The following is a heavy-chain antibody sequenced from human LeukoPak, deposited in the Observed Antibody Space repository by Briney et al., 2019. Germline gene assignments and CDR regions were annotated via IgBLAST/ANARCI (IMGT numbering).Heavy chain of an antibody. Sequence: GGSLRLSCAASGFTFSSDAMSWDRQAPGKGLEWVSAISGSGGSTYYADSVKGRFTISRDNSKNTLYLQMNSLRAEDTAVYYRAKESSIRGAYYFDYWGQGTLGTVSS. D-gene: IGHD3-10*01. J-gene: IGHJ4*02. CDR3: AKESSIRGAYYFDY. V-gene: IGHV3-23*01. CDR2: ISGSGGST. CDR1: GFTFSSDA.